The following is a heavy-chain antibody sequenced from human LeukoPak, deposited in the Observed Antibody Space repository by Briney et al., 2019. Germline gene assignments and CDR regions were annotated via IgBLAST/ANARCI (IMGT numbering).Heavy chain of an antibody. CDR2: ISRGGDTI. CDR1: GFTFSNYE. CDR3: ARGDWTPA. J-gene: IGHJ5*02. Sequence: GGSLRLSCAASGFTFSNYEMHWVRQAPGEGLEWLSYISRGGDTIYYADSVKGRFTISRDNAKNSLYLQMNSLRVEDTAVYYCARGDWTPAWGQGTLVTVSS. V-gene: IGHV3-48*03. D-gene: IGHD3/OR15-3a*01.